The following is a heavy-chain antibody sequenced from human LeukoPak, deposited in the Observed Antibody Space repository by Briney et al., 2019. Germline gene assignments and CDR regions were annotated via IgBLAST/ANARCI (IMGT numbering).Heavy chain of an antibody. J-gene: IGHJ6*02. CDR1: GYTFTSYD. D-gene: IGHD6-19*01. CDR2: MSPNSGDT. Sequence: GASVKVSCKASGYTFTSYDFNWVRQATGQRPEWMGWMSPNSGDTGYAQKFQDSVTMIRDTSTSTVYMELSSLRSEDTAVYYCARDQAAVAGFEAYGMDVWGQGTTVTVSS. V-gene: IGHV1-8*01. CDR3: ARDQAAVAGFEAYGMDV.